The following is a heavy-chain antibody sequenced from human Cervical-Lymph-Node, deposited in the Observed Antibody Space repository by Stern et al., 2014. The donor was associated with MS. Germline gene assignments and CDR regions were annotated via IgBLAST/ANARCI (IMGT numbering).Heavy chain of an antibody. CDR1: GYTFTAYF. CDR3: ARDRGSYSDY. D-gene: IGHD1-26*01. Sequence: QVQLVQSGAEVERPGASVKVSCKASGYTFTAYFLHWVRQAPGQGIEWMGWISPKTGSATYAQKFQDRVTMSRDTSINTGYMEVISLRSDDTAVYYCARDRGSYSDYWGQGTLVAVSS. J-gene: IGHJ4*02. V-gene: IGHV1-2*02. CDR2: ISPKTGSA.